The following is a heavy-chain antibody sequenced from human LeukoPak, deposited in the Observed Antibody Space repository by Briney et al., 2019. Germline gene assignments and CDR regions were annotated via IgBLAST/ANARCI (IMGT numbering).Heavy chain of an antibody. V-gene: IGHV3-73*01. CDR2: IRSKANSYAT. Sequence: GGSLRLSCAASGFTFSGSAMHWVRQASGKGLEWVGRIRSKANSYATAYAASVKGRFTISRDDSKNTAYLQMNSLKTEDTAVYYCTTSGRRGYSGYSWGQGTLVTVSS. J-gene: IGHJ4*02. D-gene: IGHD5-12*01. CDR1: GFTFSGSA. CDR3: TTSGRRGYSGYS.